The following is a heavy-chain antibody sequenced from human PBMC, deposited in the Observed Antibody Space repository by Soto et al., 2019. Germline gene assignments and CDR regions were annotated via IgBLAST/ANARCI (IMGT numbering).Heavy chain of an antibody. CDR3: ARDFAEYYYDSSGYYDAFDI. J-gene: IGHJ3*02. CDR2: IYYSGST. D-gene: IGHD3-22*01. Sequence: TLSLTCTVSGGSISSGGYYWSWIRQHPGKGLEWIGYIYYSGSTYYNPSLKSRVTISVDTSKNQFSLKLSSVTAADTAVYYCARDFAEYYYDSSGYYDAFDIWGQGTMVTVSS. V-gene: IGHV4-31*03. CDR1: GGSISSGGYY.